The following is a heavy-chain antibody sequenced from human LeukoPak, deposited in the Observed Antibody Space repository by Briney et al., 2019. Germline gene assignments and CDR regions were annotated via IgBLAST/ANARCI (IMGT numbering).Heavy chain of an antibody. V-gene: IGHV3-21*01. CDR3: ARDQRGDHGAASRSVDY. CDR2: ISSSSSYI. D-gene: IGHD2-15*01. J-gene: IGHJ4*02. CDR1: GFTFSRYS. Sequence: GGSLRLSCAASGFTFSRYSMNWVRQAPGKGLEWVSSISSSSSYIYYADSVKGRFTISRDNAKNSLYLQMNSLRAEDTAVYYCARDQRGDHGAASRSVDYWGQGTLVTVSS.